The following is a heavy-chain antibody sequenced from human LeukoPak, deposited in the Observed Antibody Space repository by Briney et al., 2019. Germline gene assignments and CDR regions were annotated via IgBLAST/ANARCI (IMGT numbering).Heavy chain of an antibody. CDR2: IQYDGSNK. Sequence: PGGSLRLSCAGSGFTFSSYGMHWVRQALGKGLEWVAFIQYDGSNKYYADSVKGRFTISRDNSKNTLSLQMNSLRAEDTAVYYCAKDDSGSYYHLYYYGMDVWGQGTTVTVSS. CDR1: GFTFSSYG. J-gene: IGHJ6*02. CDR3: AKDDSGSYYHLYYYGMDV. D-gene: IGHD1-26*01. V-gene: IGHV3-30*02.